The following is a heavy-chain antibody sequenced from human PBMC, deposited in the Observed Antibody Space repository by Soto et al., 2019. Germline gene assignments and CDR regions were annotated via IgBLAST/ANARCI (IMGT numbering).Heavy chain of an antibody. CDR2: IFESGAT. V-gene: IGHV4-4*02. CDR1: GGSISSSSW. CDR3: TTSHAGELNN. D-gene: IGHD1-7*01. J-gene: IGHJ4*02. Sequence: QVQLQESGPGLVKPSGTLSLTCAVSGGSISSSSWWTWVRQSPGKGLEWIGEIFESGATNYNPSLHSRLTMSVDKSRNQFSLNLSSLTAADTAVYFCTTSHAGELNNWGQGTLVTVSS.